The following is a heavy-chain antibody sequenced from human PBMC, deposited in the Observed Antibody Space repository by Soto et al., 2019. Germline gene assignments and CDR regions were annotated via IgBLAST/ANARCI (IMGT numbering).Heavy chain of an antibody. CDR3: ERHFGKGPFDY. Sequence: ETLSLTCTVSGGSVSSGSYYWSWIRQPPGRGLEWIGYIYYSGSTNYNPSLKSRVTISVDTSKNQFSLKLSSVTAADTAVYYCERHFGKGPFDYWGQGTLVTVSS. V-gene: IGHV4-61*01. J-gene: IGHJ4*02. D-gene: IGHD3-10*01. CDR1: GGSVSSGSYY. CDR2: IYYSGST.